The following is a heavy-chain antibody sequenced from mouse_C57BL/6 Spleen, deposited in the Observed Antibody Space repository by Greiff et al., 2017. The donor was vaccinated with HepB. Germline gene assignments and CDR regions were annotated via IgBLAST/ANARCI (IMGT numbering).Heavy chain of an antibody. CDR1: GYTFTSYW. J-gene: IGHJ3*01. V-gene: IGHV1-7*01. CDR3: ARGEDDYDGAIAY. CDR2: SNPSSGYT. D-gene: IGHD2-4*01. Sequence: VQLQQSGAELAKPGASVKLSCKASGYTFTSYWMHWVKQRPGQGLEGIGYSNPSSGYTKYNQKFKDKATLTADKSSSTAYMQLSSLTYEDAAVYYCARGEDDYDGAIAYWGQGTLVTVSA.